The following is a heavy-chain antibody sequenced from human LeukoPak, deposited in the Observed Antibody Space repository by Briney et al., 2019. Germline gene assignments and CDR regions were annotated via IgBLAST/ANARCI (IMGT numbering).Heavy chain of an antibody. CDR1: GFIFSSYS. J-gene: IGHJ4*02. V-gene: IGHV3-48*01. D-gene: IGHD3-10*01. CDR2: ITSSSSTI. CDR3: ARGLYGSGKYYFDY. Sequence: GGSLRLSCAASGFIFSSYSMNWVRQAPGKGLEWVSYITSSSSTIYYADSVKGRFTISRDNAKNSLYVQMNSLRAEDTAVYYCARGLYGSGKYYFDYWGQGTLVTVSS.